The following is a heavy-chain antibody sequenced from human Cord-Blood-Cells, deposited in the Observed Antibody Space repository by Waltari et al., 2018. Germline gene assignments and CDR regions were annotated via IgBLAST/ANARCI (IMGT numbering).Heavy chain of an antibody. J-gene: IGHJ3*02. CDR1: GFTFSSYS. D-gene: IGHD7-27*01. CDR3: ARGHLWGLGAFDI. Sequence: EVQLVESGGGLVQPGGSLRLSCAASGFTFSSYSMNWVRQAPGKGVEWVSYISSSSSTIYYADSVKGRFTNSRDNAKNSLYLQMNSLRDEDTAVYYWARGHLWGLGAFDIWGQGSMVTVSS. CDR2: ISSSSSTI. V-gene: IGHV3-48*02.